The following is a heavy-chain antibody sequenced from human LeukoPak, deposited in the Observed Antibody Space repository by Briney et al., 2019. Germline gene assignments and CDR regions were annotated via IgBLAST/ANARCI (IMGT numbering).Heavy chain of an antibody. V-gene: IGHV3-23*01. Sequence: GGSLRLSCASSGFSFSGYAMIWVRQAPGKGLELVLTISGSGASTFYADSVRGRFITSKDIPSNIVYLQMNSLRAEDTAVYYCAKGSRGYTNYYFDYWGQGTLVTVSS. CDR2: ISGSGAST. D-gene: IGHD2-2*02. CDR1: GFSFSGYA. CDR3: AKGSRGYTNYYFDY. J-gene: IGHJ4*02.